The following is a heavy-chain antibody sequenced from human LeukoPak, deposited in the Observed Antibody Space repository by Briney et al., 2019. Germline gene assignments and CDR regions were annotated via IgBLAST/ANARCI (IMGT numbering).Heavy chain of an antibody. J-gene: IGHJ1*01. D-gene: IGHD6-19*01. CDR2: ASGSGHST. V-gene: IGHV3-23*01. Sequence: GGSLRLSCAASGFTFTSYAMSWVRQAPRKGLEWVSAASGSGHSTYYADSVKGRFTISRDNSKNTLSLQMNSLGAEDTAIYYCAKNPLLYSNGRGLYFQDWGQGTLVTVSS. CDR1: GFTFTSYA. CDR3: AKNPLLYSNGRGLYFQD.